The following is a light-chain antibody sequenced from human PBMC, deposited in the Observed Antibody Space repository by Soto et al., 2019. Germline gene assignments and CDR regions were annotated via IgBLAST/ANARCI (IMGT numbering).Light chain of an antibody. CDR2: AAS. Sequence: DIQMTQSPSSLSASVGDRVTIACRASQGISNYLAWYQQKPGKVPKLLIYAASTLQSGVPSRFSGSGSGTDFTLTISSLQPEAVATYYCQKYNSALSWTFGQGTKVEIK. J-gene: IGKJ1*01. V-gene: IGKV1-27*01. CDR1: QGISNY. CDR3: QKYNSALSWT.